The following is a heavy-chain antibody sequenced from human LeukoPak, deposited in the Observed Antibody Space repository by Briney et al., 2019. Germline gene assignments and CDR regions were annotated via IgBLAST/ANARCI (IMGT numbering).Heavy chain of an antibody. Sequence: ASVKVSCKASGYTFTSYDINWVRQAPGQGLEWMGRINPNSGGTNYAQKFQGRVTMTRDTSISTAYMELSRLRSDDTAVYYCASGVRFLEWTQPVGYYYYGMDVWGQGTTVTVSS. J-gene: IGHJ6*02. CDR3: ASGVRFLEWTQPVGYYYYGMDV. V-gene: IGHV1-2*06. CDR2: INPNSGGT. CDR1: GYTFTSYD. D-gene: IGHD3-3*01.